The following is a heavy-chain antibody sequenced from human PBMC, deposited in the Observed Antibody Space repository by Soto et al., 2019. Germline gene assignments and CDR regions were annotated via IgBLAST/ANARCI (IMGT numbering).Heavy chain of an antibody. CDR2: IYWYDDK. D-gene: IGHD3-22*01. J-gene: IGHJ2*01. CDR1: GFSLSTSGVG. Sequence: QITLKESGPTLVKPTQTLTLTCTYSGFSLSTSGVGVGWIRQPPGKALEWLALIYWYDDKRYSPSLKSRLTITKDTSKNQVGLTMNNMAPVHTATYSCAHWETYSEISGTRYWYFDLWGRGTLVTVSS. V-gene: IGHV2-5*01. CDR3: AHWETYSEISGTRYWYFDL.